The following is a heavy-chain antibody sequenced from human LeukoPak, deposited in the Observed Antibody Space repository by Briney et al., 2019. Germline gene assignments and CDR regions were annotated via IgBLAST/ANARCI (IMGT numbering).Heavy chain of an antibody. D-gene: IGHD1-26*01. V-gene: IGHV1-69*04. CDR2: IIPIPGIA. J-gene: IGHJ4*02. Sequence: ASVKVSCKASGGTFSSYAISWVRQAPGQGLEWMGRIIPIPGIANYAQKFQGRVTITADKSTNTAYMELSSLTPEDTAVYYCARGGTYSTSLAYWGQGTLVTVSS. CDR1: GGTFSSYA. CDR3: ARGGTYSTSLAY.